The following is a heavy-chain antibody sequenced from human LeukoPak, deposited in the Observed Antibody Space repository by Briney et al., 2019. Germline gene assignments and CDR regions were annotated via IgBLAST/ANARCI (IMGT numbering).Heavy chain of an antibody. CDR1: GFTFSSYS. Sequence: GGSLRLSCAASGFTFSSYSMNWVRQAPGKGLEWVSSISSSSSYIYYADSMKGRYTISRDNAKNSLYLQMNSLRAEDTAVYYRARDDYGGLDYWGQGTLVTVSS. D-gene: IGHD4-23*01. J-gene: IGHJ4*02. CDR3: ARDDYGGLDY. CDR2: ISSSSSYI. V-gene: IGHV3-21*01.